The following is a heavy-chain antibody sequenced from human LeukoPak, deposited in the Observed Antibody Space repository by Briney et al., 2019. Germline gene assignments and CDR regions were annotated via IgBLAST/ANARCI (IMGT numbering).Heavy chain of an antibody. CDR1: GGSISSSNW. D-gene: IGHD3-3*01. CDR2: IYHSGST. J-gene: IGHJ5*02. Sequence: SGTLSLTCAVSGGSISSSNWWSWVRQPPGKGLEWIGEIYHSGSTNYNPSLKSRVTISVDKSKNQFSLKLSSVTAADTTVYYCARAENDFWSGYYKGRDNWFDPWGQGTLVTVSS. V-gene: IGHV4-4*02. CDR3: ARAENDFWSGYYKGRDNWFDP.